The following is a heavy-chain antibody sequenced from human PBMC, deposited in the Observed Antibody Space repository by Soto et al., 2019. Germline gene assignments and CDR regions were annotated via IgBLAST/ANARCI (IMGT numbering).Heavy chain of an antibody. V-gene: IGHV1-8*01. CDR3: ARGGDFDF. J-gene: IGHJ4*02. CDR1: GYTFTTYD. D-gene: IGHD7-27*01. Sequence: QVQLVQSGAEVQKPGASVKVSCTASGYTFTTYDINLVRQATGQGLEWMGWMNPYNSNTGYAQRFERRVTLPSDTSITTAYMELSSLTSEATAIYCSARGGDFDFCGQRPLV. CDR2: MNPYNSNT.